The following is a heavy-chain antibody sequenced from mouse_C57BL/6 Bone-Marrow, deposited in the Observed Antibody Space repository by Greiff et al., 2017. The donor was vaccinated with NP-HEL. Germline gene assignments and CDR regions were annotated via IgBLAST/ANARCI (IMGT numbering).Heavy chain of an antibody. CDR1: GYSFTDYN. J-gene: IGHJ3*01. Sequence: EVQLQQSGPELVKPGASVKISCKASGYSFTDYNMNWVKQSNGKSLEWIGVINPNYGTTSYNQKFKGKATLTVDQSSSTAYMQLNSLTSEDSAIYYCARGRNYYGSSYFACFAYWGQGTLVTVSA. CDR3: ARGRNYYGSSYFACFAY. V-gene: IGHV1-39*01. CDR2: INPNYGTT. D-gene: IGHD1-1*01.